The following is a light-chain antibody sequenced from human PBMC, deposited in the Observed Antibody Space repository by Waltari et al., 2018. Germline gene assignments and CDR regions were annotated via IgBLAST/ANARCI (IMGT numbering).Light chain of an antibody. CDR2: AAS. CDR1: QGISSY. J-gene: IGKJ5*01. Sequence: IQLTQSPSSLSASVGDRVTITCRASQGISSYLAWYQQKPGKAPTLLIYAASTLQSGVPSRFSGSGSGTDFTLTISSLQPEDFATYYCQQHNSFPITFGQGTRLEIK. CDR3: QQHNSFPIT. V-gene: IGKV1-9*01.